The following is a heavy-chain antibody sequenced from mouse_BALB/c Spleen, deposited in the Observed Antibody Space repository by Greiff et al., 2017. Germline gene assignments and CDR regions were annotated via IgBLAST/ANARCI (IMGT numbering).Heavy chain of an antibody. CDR1: GFTFSDYY. CDR2: ISDGGSYT. Sequence: EVKLMESGGGLVKPGGSLKLSCAASGFTFSDYYMYWVRQTPEKRLEWVATISDGGSYTYYPDSVKGRFTISRDNAKNNLYLQMSSLKSEDTAMYYCAREEGAMDYWGQGTSFTVSS. CDR3: AREEGAMDY. J-gene: IGHJ4*01. V-gene: IGHV5-4*02.